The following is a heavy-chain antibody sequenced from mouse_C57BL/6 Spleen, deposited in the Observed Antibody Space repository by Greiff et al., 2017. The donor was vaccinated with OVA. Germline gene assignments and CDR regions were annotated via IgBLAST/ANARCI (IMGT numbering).Heavy chain of an antibody. Sequence: VKVEESGPELVKPGASVKLSCKASGYTFTSYDINWVKQRPGQGLEWIGWIYHRDGSTKYNGKFKGKATLTVDKSSSTAYMELSSLTSEDSAVYFCAITTVVATGYFDVWGTGTTVTVSS. CDR2: IYHRDGST. CDR1: GYTFTSYD. V-gene: IGHV1-85*01. CDR3: AITTVVATGYFDV. D-gene: IGHD1-1*01. J-gene: IGHJ1*03.